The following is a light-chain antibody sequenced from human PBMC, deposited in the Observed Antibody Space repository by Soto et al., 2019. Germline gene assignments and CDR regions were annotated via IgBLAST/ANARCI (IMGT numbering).Light chain of an antibody. CDR2: EVS. V-gene: IGLV2-8*01. CDR1: SNDIGGYNY. J-gene: IGLJ1*01. Sequence: QSALTQPPSASGSPGQSVTISCTGTSNDIGGYNYVSWYQQHPGKAPKLMIYEVSKRPSGVPDRFSGSKSGSTASLTVSGIQAEDEADYYCSSYAGSNIHYVFGTGTKLTVL. CDR3: SSYAGSNIHYV.